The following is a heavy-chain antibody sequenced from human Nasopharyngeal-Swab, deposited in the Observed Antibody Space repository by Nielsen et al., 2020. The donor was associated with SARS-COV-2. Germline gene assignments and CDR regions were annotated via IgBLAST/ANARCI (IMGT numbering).Heavy chain of an antibody. V-gene: IGHV3-23*01. Sequence: GGSLRLSCAASGFTFSSYAMSWVRQTPGKGLEWVSAITGSGGRTYYADSVKGRFTISRDNSKNTLYLQMNSLRAEDTAIYFFSSLFFFSPSVYYYSYAMDVWGQGTTVTVSS. D-gene: IGHD2/OR15-2a*01. CDR3: SSLFFFSPSVYYYSYAMDV. CDR2: ITGSGGRT. CDR1: GFTFSSYA. J-gene: IGHJ6*02.